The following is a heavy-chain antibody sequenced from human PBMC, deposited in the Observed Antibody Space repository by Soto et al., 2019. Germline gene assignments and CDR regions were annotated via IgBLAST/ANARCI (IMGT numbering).Heavy chain of an antibody. CDR2: IYYSGST. D-gene: IGHD1-26*01. CDR3: AKEGGTYPYFDS. CDR1: GGSISSGGYY. Sequence: SETLSLTCAVSGGSISSGGYYWSWIRQHPGKGLEWIGYIYYSGSTYYNPSLKSRVTISIDTSKNQLSLKLSSVIAADTAVYYCAKEGGTYPYFDSWGQGALVTVSS. J-gene: IGHJ4*02. V-gene: IGHV4-31*11.